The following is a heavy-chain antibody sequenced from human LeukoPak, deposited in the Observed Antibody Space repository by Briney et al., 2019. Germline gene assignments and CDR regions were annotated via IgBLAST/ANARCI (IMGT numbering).Heavy chain of an antibody. CDR3: ARAGVQQQLVPVYFDY. CDR2: ISYDGSNK. CDR1: GFTFSSYA. D-gene: IGHD6-13*01. J-gene: IGHJ4*02. V-gene: IGHV3-30-3*01. Sequence: GGSLRLSCAASGFTFSSYAIHWVRQAPGKGLEWVAVISYDGSNKYYADSVKGRFTISRDNSKNTLYLQMNSLRAEDTAVYYCARAGVQQQLVPVYFDYWGQGTPVTVSS.